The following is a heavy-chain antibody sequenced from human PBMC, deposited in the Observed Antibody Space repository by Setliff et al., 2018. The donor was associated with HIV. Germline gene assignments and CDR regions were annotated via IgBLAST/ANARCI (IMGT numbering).Heavy chain of an antibody. Sequence: SETLSLTCSVSGGSLISGGYYWNWIRQPPGKGLERIGYTHHTGATDYSPSLKSRVATSVDPSKNQFSLILRSVTAADTAIYYCARWGETTGIRAFDLWGQGITVTVSS. CDR1: GGSLISGGYY. D-gene: IGHD1-1*01. J-gene: IGHJ3*01. CDR2: THHTGAT. V-gene: IGHV4-61*08. CDR3: ARWGETTGIRAFDL.